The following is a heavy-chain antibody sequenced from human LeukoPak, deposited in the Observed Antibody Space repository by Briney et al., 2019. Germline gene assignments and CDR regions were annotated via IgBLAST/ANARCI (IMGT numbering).Heavy chain of an antibody. CDR1: GFTFSDYW. J-gene: IGHJ5*02. CDR3: ARAGGGDSRMAYDP. CDR2: MNIDGSSI. V-gene: IGHV3-74*01. Sequence: PGGSLRLSCAASGFTFSDYWMYWFRQAPGEGLVWVSRMNIDGSSISYADSVKGRFTMSRDSAKNTLYLQMNSLRVEDTAVYYCARAGGGDSRMAYDPWGQGTLVTVSS. D-gene: IGHD6-13*01.